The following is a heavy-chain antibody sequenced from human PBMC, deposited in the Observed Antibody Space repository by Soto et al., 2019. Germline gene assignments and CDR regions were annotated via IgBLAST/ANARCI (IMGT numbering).Heavy chain of an antibody. Sequence: QVLLVESGGGLVKPGGSLRLSCAASGFIFSDNYMSWIRQAPGKGLEWVSYISTSGHYTNYADSVKGRFTISRDNAKNSLYLQMNSLRAEDTAVYYCARDGNYGANPFDIWGQGTMVTVSS. J-gene: IGHJ3*02. CDR1: GFIFSDNY. D-gene: IGHD4-17*01. CDR2: ISTSGHYT. V-gene: IGHV3-11*06. CDR3: ARDGNYGANPFDI.